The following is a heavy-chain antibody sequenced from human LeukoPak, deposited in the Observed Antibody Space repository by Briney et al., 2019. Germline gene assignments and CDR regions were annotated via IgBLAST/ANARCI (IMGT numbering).Heavy chain of an antibody. CDR2: ISAYNGNT. J-gene: IGHJ6*03. D-gene: IGHD2-2*01. Sequence: ASVKVSCKASGYTFTSYGISWVRQAPGQGLEWMGWISAYNGNTNYAQKLQGRVTMTTDTSTSTAYMELRSLRSDDTAVYYCAREYCSSTSCYYTPDYYYYMDVWGKGTTVTVSS. CDR3: AREYCSSTSCYYTPDYYYYMDV. CDR1: GYTFTSYG. V-gene: IGHV1-18*01.